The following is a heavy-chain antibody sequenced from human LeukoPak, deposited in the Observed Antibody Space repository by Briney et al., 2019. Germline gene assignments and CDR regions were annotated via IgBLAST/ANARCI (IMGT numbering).Heavy chain of an antibody. CDR1: GGSFSGYY. CDR3: ARRARNSDAYPNWFDP. Sequence: KTSETLSLTCAVYGGSFSGYYWSWIRQPPGKGLEWIGYIYYSGSTYYNPSLKSRVTISVDTSKNQFSLNLSSVTAADTAIYYCARRARNSDAYPNWFDPWGQGTLVTVSS. CDR2: IYYSGST. J-gene: IGHJ5*02. V-gene: IGHV4-34*09. D-gene: IGHD3-16*01.